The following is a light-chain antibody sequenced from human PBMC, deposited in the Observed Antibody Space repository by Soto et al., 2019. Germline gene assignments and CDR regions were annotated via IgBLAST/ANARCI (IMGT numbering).Light chain of an antibody. J-gene: IGLJ1*01. CDR1: SSDVGGYNY. CDR2: EVS. CDR3: SSYTSSSTQV. V-gene: IGLV2-14*01. Sequence: QSALTQPASVSGSPGQSITISCTGTSSDVGGYNYVSWYQQHPGKAPKLMIYEVSNRPSGVSNRLSGSKSGNTASLTISGLQAEDEADYYCSSYTSSSTQVFGTGTKVTVL.